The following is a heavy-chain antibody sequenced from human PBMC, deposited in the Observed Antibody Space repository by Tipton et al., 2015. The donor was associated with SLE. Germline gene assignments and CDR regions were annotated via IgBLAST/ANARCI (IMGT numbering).Heavy chain of an antibody. CDR3: ARARRTTSSHFDY. CDR2: IYHTGST. D-gene: IGHD1-14*01. Sequence: TLSLTCTVSGGSISSGGYYWTWIRQLPGKGLEWIGYIYHTGSTCYNPSLESRLTISIDTSKNQFSLRLTSMTPADTALYYCARARRTTSSHFDYWGQGTLVTVSS. V-gene: IGHV4-31*03. CDR1: GGSISSGGYY. J-gene: IGHJ4*02.